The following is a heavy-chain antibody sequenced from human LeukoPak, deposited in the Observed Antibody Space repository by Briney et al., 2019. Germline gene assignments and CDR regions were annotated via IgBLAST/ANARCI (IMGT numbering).Heavy chain of an antibody. D-gene: IGHD2-15*01. CDR3: ARALVAGVTLNALDI. CDR2: IQYDGSTT. V-gene: IGHV3-74*01. J-gene: IGHJ3*02. Sequence: PGGSLRLSCAASGFRFSSYWMHWVRQAPGKGLVWVARIQYDGSTTNYADSVKGRFTISRDNAKKTLYVQMNSLRAEDTAVYYCARALVAGVTLNALDIWGQGTMVTVSS. CDR1: GFRFSSYW.